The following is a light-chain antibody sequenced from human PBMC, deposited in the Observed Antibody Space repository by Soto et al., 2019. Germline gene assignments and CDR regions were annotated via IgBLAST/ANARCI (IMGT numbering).Light chain of an antibody. Sequence: QAVVTQEPSLTVSPGGTITLTCGSSVGPVTSGHYPYWFQQKPGQAPRTLIYDTSNKLSWTPVRFSGSLLGGKAALTLWGAQPEDEADYYCLLLYSGGRVFGGGTKLTVL. J-gene: IGLJ3*02. CDR1: VGPVTSGHY. CDR3: LLLYSGGRV. V-gene: IGLV7-46*01. CDR2: DTS.